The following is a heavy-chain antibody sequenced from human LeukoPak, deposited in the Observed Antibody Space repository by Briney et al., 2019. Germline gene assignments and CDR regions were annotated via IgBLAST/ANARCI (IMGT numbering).Heavy chain of an antibody. Sequence: PGGSLRLSCAASGFTFSSYWVNSVRQAPGKGLEWVANIKQDGSDKYYVDSVKGRFTISRDNAQNSLYLQMNSLRAEDTAVYYCARRVEEWQLDYWGQGTLVTVSS. CDR2: IKQDGSDK. D-gene: IGHD3-3*01. V-gene: IGHV3-7*01. J-gene: IGHJ4*02. CDR1: GFTFSSYW. CDR3: ARRVEEWQLDY.